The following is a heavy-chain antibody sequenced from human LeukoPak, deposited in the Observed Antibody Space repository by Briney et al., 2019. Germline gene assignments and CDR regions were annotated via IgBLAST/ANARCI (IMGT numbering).Heavy chain of an antibody. CDR1: GGSISSSSYY. Sequence: SETLSLTCTVSGGSISSSSYYWGWIRQPPGKGLEWIGYIYYSGSTNYNPSLKSRVTISVDTSKNQFSLKLSSVTAADTAVYYCARDLRSGVDYWGQGTLVTVSS. D-gene: IGHD3-10*01. J-gene: IGHJ4*02. V-gene: IGHV4-61*01. CDR2: IYYSGST. CDR3: ARDLRSGVDY.